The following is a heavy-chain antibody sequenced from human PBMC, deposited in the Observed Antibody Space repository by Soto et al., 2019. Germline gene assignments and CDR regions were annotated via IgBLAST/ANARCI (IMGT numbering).Heavy chain of an antibody. Sequence: QVQLVESGGGVVQPGRSLRLSCAASGFTFSNYIMHWVRQAPGKGLEGVAMILHDRDNKYYTDSVKGRFTISRDNSKNTLYLQMDSLRTEDTAIYYCARDDGDGGYCDLGYWGQGTPVTVSS. V-gene: IGHV3-30-3*01. CDR3: ARDDGDGGYCDLGY. CDR1: GFTFSNYI. D-gene: IGHD3-10*01. CDR2: ILHDRDNK. J-gene: IGHJ4*02.